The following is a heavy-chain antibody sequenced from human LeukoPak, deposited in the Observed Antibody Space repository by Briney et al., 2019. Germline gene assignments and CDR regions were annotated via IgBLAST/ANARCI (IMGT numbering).Heavy chain of an antibody. V-gene: IGHV4-39*02. J-gene: IGHJ6*03. D-gene: IGHD2-8*02. CDR2: ISESGRT. CDR1: CSSMSNSSYY. CDR3: ARHCTGDICAAYYFYYYMDV. Sequence: PSETLSLTCTVSCSSMSNSSYYWGGIRPPPGKGLECLGSISESGRTYYNPPLKSRVIISVDTSKKHFSLKLSSVTAADTAVYYCARHCTGDICAAYYFYYYMDVWGKGTTVTVSS.